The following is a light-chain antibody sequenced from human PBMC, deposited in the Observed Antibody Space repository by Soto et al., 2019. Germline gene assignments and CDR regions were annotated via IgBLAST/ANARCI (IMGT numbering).Light chain of an antibody. J-gene: IGLJ2*01. Sequence: QSALTQPASVSGSPGQSITISCTGTSSDVGGYNYVSWYQQHPGKAPKLMIYDVSNRPSGVSNRFSGSKSGNTASLTISGLQAEDEADYYCSSYTSSSDVVFGGGIQLTVL. CDR1: SSDVGGYNY. CDR2: DVS. V-gene: IGLV2-14*01. CDR3: SSYTSSSDVV.